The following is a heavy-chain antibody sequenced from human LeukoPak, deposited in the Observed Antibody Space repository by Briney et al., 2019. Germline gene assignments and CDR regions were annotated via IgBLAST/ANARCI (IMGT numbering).Heavy chain of an antibody. CDR3: AKGFGELLGGDFDY. CDR1: GFTFDDYA. V-gene: IGHV3-9*01. CDR2: ISWNSGSI. Sequence: GGSLRLSCAASGFTFDDYAMHWVRQAPGKGLEWVSGISWNSGSIGYADSVKGRFTISRDYAKNSLYLQMNSLRAEDTALYYCAKGFGELLGGDFDYWGQGTLVTVSS. D-gene: IGHD3-10*01. J-gene: IGHJ4*02.